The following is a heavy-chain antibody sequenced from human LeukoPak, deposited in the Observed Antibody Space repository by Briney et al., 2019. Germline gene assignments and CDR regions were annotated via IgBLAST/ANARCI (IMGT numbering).Heavy chain of an antibody. CDR3: ARAFRGVEDY. Sequence: PGGSLRLSCAASGFTVSSNYMSWVRQAPGKGLEWVSVIYSGGSTYYADSVKARFTISRDNSKNTLYLQMNSLRAEDTAVYYCARAFRGVEDYWGQGTLVTVSS. D-gene: IGHD3-10*01. CDR2: IYSGGST. J-gene: IGHJ4*02. CDR1: GFTVSSNY. V-gene: IGHV3-53*01.